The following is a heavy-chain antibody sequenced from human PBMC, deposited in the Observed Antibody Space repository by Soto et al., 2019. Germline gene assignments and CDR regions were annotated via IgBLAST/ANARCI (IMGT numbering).Heavy chain of an antibody. D-gene: IGHD6-19*01. CDR3: ANILVGQWLVPGGY. CDR1: GFTSS. Sequence: EVQILESGGALIQPGGSLRLSCAASGFTSSMTWVRQAPGKGLEWVSASDFSGRLTYYADSVKGRFTIFRDTSVNXXXXXXXXLXXXDTAVYYCANILVGQWLVPGGYWGPGTLVTV. V-gene: IGHV3-23*01. CDR2: SDFSGRLT. J-gene: IGHJ4*02.